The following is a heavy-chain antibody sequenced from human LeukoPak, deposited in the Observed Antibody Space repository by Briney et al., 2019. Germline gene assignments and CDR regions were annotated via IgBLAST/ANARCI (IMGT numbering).Heavy chain of an antibody. V-gene: IGHV3-48*03. CDR2: ISSSGSTI. CDR1: GFTFSSYE. Sequence: GGSLILSCAASGFTFSSYEMNWVRPAPGKGLEWVSYISSSGSTIYYADSVKGRFTISRDNAKNSLYLQMNSLRAEDTAVYYCARDCSGGSCYSGGFDPWGQGTLVTVSS. CDR3: ARDCSGGSCYSGGFDP. J-gene: IGHJ5*02. D-gene: IGHD2-15*01.